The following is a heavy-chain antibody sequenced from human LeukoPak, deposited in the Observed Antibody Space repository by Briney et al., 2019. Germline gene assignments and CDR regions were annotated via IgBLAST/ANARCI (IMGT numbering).Heavy chain of an antibody. Sequence: SETLSLTCTVSGGSISSSSYYWGWIRQPPGKGLEWIGSIYYSGSTYYNPSLKSRVTISVDTSKSQFSLKLSSVTAADTAVYYCARGSGYWNPKLRYFDWVEYYFDYWGQGTLVTVSS. CDR3: ARGSGYWNPKLRYFDWVEYYFDY. J-gene: IGHJ4*02. D-gene: IGHD3-9*01. V-gene: IGHV4-39*01. CDR1: GGSISSSSYY. CDR2: IYYSGST.